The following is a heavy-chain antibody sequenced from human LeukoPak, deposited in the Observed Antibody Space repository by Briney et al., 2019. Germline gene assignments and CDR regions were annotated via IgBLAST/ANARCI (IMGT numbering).Heavy chain of an antibody. D-gene: IGHD3-3*01. CDR1: GYTFTGYY. CDR2: INPNSGGT. Sequence: GASVKVSCKASGYTFTGYYMHWVRQAPGQGLEWMGWINPNSGGTNYAQKLQGRVTMTTDTSTSTAYMELRSLRSDDTAVYYCARGRFLEWFLSEHYYYGLDVWGQGTTVTVSS. V-gene: IGHV1-2*02. J-gene: IGHJ6*02. CDR3: ARGRFLEWFLSEHYYYGLDV.